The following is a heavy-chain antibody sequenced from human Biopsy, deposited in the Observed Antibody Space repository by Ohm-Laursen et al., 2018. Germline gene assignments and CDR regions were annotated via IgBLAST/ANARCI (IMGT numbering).Heavy chain of an antibody. Sequence: SDTLSLTCPVSGGSISGSSWSWIRQAPGRGLEWVGYISYSGSTSNNPSPKSRITISVETSKNQISLKVTPVTAADTAVYYCAKHGSGWTGDDALHIWGQGTMVTVSS. V-gene: IGHV4-59*08. D-gene: IGHD6-19*01. CDR1: GGSISGSS. J-gene: IGHJ3*02. CDR3: AKHGSGWTGDDALHI. CDR2: ISYSGST.